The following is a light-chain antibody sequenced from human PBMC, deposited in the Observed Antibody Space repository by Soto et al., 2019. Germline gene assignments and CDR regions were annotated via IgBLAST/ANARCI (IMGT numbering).Light chain of an antibody. CDR3: CSYAGSYTFGYV. V-gene: IGLV2-11*01. CDR1: SSDVGGYNY. J-gene: IGLJ1*01. CDR2: DVS. Sequence: QSTLTQPRAVSGSPGQSATISYTGTSSDVGGYNYVSWYQQHPGKAPKLMIYDVSKRPSGVPDRFSGSKSGNTASLTISGLQAEDEADYYCCSYAGSYTFGYVFGTGTKVTVL.